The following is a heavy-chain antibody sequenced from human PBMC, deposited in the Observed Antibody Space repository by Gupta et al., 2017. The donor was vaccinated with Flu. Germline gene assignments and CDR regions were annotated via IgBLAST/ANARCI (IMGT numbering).Heavy chain of an antibody. J-gene: IGHJ4*02. CDR3: ARDSGYCSNDDCHHFDY. V-gene: IGHV3-48*03. CDR2: ISSSSGSTT. CDR1: GFTFSSYE. Sequence: EVQLVESGGGLVQLGGSLRLSCVASGFTFSSYEFNWVRQPPGKGLEWVSYISSSSGSTTFYADSAKGRFTISRDNAKNSVFLQMNSLRAEDTALYYCARDSGYCSNDDCHHFDYWGQGALVTVSS. D-gene: IGHD2-8*01.